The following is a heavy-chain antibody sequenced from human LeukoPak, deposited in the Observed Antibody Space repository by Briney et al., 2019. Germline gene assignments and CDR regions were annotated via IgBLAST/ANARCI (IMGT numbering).Heavy chain of an antibody. CDR3: ARDLHYYGSGSYYSIDY. V-gene: IGHV1-18*01. CDR1: GYTFTSYG. J-gene: IGHJ4*02. Sequence: ASMKVSCKASGYTFTSYGISWVRQAPGQGLEWMGWISAYNGNTNYAQKLQGRVTMTRDTSTSTVYMELSSLRSEDTAVYYCARDLHYYGSGSYYSIDYWGQGTLVTVSS. D-gene: IGHD3-10*01. CDR2: ISAYNGNT.